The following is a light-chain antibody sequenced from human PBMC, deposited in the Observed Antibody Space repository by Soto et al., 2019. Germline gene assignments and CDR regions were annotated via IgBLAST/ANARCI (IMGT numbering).Light chain of an antibody. V-gene: IGKV1-5*03. J-gene: IGKJ1*01. Sequence: DIQMAQSPSTLSASIGDRVTSSCRASQSISNWLAWYQQKPGTAPKLLIYKASSLESGVPSRFSGSGSGTEFTLTITSLQPDDFATYYCQQYDTYSWTFGQGTKVDI. CDR3: QQYDTYSWT. CDR2: KAS. CDR1: QSISNW.